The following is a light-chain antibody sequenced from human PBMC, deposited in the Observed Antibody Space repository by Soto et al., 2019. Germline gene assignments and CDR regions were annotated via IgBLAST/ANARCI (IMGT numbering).Light chain of an antibody. CDR2: DVS. CDR3: SSYTSTNTLV. J-gene: IGLJ2*01. Sequence: QSALTQPASVSGSPGQSITISCTGTSSDVGGYTYVSWYQQHPGKAPKLIISDVSSRPSGVSNRFSGSRSGNTASLTISGLQAEDEADYYCSSYTSTNTLVFGGGTQLTVL. CDR1: SSDVGGYTY. V-gene: IGLV2-14*01.